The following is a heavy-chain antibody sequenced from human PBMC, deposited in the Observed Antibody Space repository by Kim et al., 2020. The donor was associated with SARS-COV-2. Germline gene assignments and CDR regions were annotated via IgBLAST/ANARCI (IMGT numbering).Heavy chain of an antibody. Sequence: GGSLRLSCAASGFTFDDYAMHWVRQAPGKGLEWVSGISWNSGSIGYADSVKGRFTISRDNAKNSLYLQMNSLRAEDTALYYCAKDGRYFDLGYFDLWGRG. CDR1: GFTFDDYA. CDR2: ISWNSGSI. CDR3: AKDGRYFDLGYFDL. J-gene: IGHJ2*01. V-gene: IGHV3-9*01. D-gene: IGHD3-9*01.